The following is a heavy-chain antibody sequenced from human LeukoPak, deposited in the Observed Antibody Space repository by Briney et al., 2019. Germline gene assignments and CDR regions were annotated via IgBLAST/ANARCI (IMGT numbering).Heavy chain of an antibody. CDR3: ATTSSYYDSSGYSNDY. V-gene: IGHV3-33*01. J-gene: IGHJ4*02. CDR2: IWYDGSNK. Sequence: PGRSLRLSCAASGFTFSSYGMHWVRQAPGKGLEWVAVIWYDGSNKYYADSVKGRFTISRDNSKNTLYLQMNSLRAEDTAVYYCATTSSYYDSSGYSNDYWGQGTLVTVSS. D-gene: IGHD3-22*01. CDR1: GFTFSSYG.